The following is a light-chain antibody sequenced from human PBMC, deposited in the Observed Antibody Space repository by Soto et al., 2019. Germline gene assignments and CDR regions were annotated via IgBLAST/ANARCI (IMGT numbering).Light chain of an antibody. J-gene: IGLJ1*01. CDR2: GNS. V-gene: IGLV1-40*01. Sequence: QSVLTQPPSESGAPGQRVTISCTGSSSNIGAGYDVHWYQQLPGTAPKLLIYGNSNRPSGVPDRFSGSKSGTSASLAITGLQAEDEAHYYCQSYDSSLSGYVFGTGTKVTLL. CDR3: QSYDSSLSGYV. CDR1: SSNIGAGYD.